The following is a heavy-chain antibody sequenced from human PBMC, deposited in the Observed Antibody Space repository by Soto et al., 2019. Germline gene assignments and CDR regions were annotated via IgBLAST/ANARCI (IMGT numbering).Heavy chain of an antibody. CDR2: ISPNNADT. D-gene: IGHD1-26*01. Sequence: QVQLVQSGTEVKKPGASVKVSCKASGYTFTGYYIHWVRQVPGQGLEWMGWISPNNADTNYAQKFRGWVTMTWDTSTNSVYMELSRLRSDDTAVYYCATVGFFYYHAMDVWGQGTTVTVSS. J-gene: IGHJ6*02. V-gene: IGHV1-2*04. CDR1: GYTFTGYY. CDR3: ATVGFFYYHAMDV.